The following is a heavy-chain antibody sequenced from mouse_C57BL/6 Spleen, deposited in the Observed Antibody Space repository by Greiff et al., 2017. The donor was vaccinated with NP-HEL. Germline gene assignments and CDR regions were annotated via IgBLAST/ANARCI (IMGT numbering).Heavy chain of an antibody. V-gene: IGHV5-6*01. CDR2: ISSGGSYT. D-gene: IGHD1-1*01. CDR1: GFTFSSYG. CDR3: ARHYYGSSLYYFDY. Sequence: EVHLVESGGDLVKPGGSLKLSCAASGFTFSSYGMSWVRQTPDKRLEWVATISSGGSYTYYPDSVKGRCTISRDNAKNTLYLQMSSLKSEDTAMYYCARHYYGSSLYYFDYWGQGTTLTVSS. J-gene: IGHJ2*01.